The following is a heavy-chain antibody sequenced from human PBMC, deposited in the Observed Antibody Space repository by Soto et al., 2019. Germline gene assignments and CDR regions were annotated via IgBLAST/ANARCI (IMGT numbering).Heavy chain of an antibody. V-gene: IGHV1-18*01. CDR2: ISAYNGNT. Sequence: ASVKASCKASGYTFTSYGIIWVRQAPGQVLEWMGWISAYNGNTNYAQKLQGRVTMTTDTSTSTAYMELRSLRSDDTAVYYCARDNGYYYDSSGSNWFDPWGQGTLVTSPQ. J-gene: IGHJ5*02. CDR3: ARDNGYYYDSSGSNWFDP. CDR1: GYTFTSYG. D-gene: IGHD3-22*01.